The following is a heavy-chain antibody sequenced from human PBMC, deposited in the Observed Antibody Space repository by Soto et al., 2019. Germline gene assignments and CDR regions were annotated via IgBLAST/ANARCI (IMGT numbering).Heavy chain of an antibody. J-gene: IGHJ6*02. CDR1: GYTFTGCY. CDR3: ARERRVTTYYDFWSGYPTSGYYYYGMDV. D-gene: IGHD3-3*01. CDR2: INPNSGGT. Sequence: ASVKVSCKASGYTFTGCYMHWVRQAPGQGLEWMGWINPNSGGTNYAQKFQGWVTMTRDTSISTAYMELSRLRSDDTAVYYCARERRVTTYYDFWSGYPTSGYYYYGMDVWGQGTTVTVSS. V-gene: IGHV1-2*04.